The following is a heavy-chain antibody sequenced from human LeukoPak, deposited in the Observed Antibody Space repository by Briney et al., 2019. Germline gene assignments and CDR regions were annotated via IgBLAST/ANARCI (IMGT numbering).Heavy chain of an antibody. J-gene: IGHJ4*02. D-gene: IGHD1-26*01. Sequence: GGSLRLSCAASGFTFSCYWMSWVRQAPGKGLEWVANIKQDGSEKYYVDSVKGRFTISRDNAKNSLYLQMNSLRAEDTAVYYCTTSGSSYVMQSELFDYWGQGTLVTVSS. CDR2: IKQDGSEK. CDR3: TTSGSSYVMQSELFDY. V-gene: IGHV3-7*01. CDR1: GFTFSCYW.